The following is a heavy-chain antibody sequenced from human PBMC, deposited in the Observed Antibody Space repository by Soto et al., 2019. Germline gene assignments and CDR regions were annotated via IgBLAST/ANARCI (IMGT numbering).Heavy chain of an antibody. V-gene: IGHV1-58*01. Sequence: QMQLVQSGPEVKKPGTSVKVSCKASGFTFTSSAVQWVRQARGQRLEWIGWIVVGSGNTNYAQKFQERVTITRDMSTSTAYMELSSLRSEDTAVYYCAAGWARSSGYYYWGGDYWGQGTLVTVSS. D-gene: IGHD3-22*01. CDR2: IVVGSGNT. CDR1: GFTFTSSA. CDR3: AAGWARSSGYYYWGGDY. J-gene: IGHJ4*02.